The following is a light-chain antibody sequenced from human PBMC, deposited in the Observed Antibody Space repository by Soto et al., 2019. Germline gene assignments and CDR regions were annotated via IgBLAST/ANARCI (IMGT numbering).Light chain of an antibody. CDR2: RDF. J-gene: IGLJ2*01. Sequence: SYEPTQPLSVSVALGQTARITCGGNNIGNKNVQWYQQRPGQAPVLVIYRDFNRPSGIPERFSGSNSVNTATLTISRAQAGDEADYYCQVWDSGTVVFGGGTKLTVL. CDR1: NIGNKN. V-gene: IGLV3-9*01. CDR3: QVWDSGTVV.